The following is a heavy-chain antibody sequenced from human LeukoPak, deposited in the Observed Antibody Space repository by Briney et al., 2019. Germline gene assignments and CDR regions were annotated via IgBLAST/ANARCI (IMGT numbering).Heavy chain of an antibody. CDR1: GGSVSSSSYY. Sequence: PSETLSLTRTLPGGSVSSSSYYWSWIRQPPGKGLEWIGLIYYSGGTNYNPSLKTRVPISVATSKNQCSLKVSSVTPADPAVYYCARDRDRSGWYAFDYWGQGTLVTVSS. D-gene: IGHD6-19*01. V-gene: IGHV4-61*01. J-gene: IGHJ4*02. CDR2: IYYSGGT. CDR3: ARDRDRSGWYAFDY.